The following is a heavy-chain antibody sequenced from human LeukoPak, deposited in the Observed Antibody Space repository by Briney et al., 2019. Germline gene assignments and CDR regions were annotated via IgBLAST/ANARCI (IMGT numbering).Heavy chain of an antibody. J-gene: IGHJ4*02. CDR3: ARVCHWDIDNTRGEPVDY. V-gene: IGHV1-18*01. D-gene: IGHD2-15*01. Sequence: GASVEVSCKSSGYTFTNYGITWVRQAPGQGLEWMGWINPNNGNTNYAQKFQGRVTMTTDTSTSTAYMEVRSLRSDDTAMYYCARVCHWDIDNTRGEPVDYWGQGTLVTVSS. CDR1: GYTFTNYG. CDR2: INPNNGNT.